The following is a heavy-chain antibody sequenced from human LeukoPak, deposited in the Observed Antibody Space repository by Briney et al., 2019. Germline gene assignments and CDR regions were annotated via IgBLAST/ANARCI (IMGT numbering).Heavy chain of an antibody. V-gene: IGHV4-59*01. CDR1: GGSISSYY. J-gene: IGHJ5*02. Sequence: SETLSLTCTVSGGSISSYYWSWIRQPPGKGLEWIGYIYYSGSTNYNPSLKSRVTISVDTSKNQSSLKLSSVTAADTAVYYCARDTEYYGSGSYWFDPWGQGTLVTVSS. CDR2: IYYSGST. CDR3: ARDTEYYGSGSYWFDP. D-gene: IGHD3-10*01.